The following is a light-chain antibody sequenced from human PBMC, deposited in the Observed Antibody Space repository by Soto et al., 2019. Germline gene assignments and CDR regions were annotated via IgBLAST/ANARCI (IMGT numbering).Light chain of an antibody. CDR2: DAS. Sequence: DIQMTQSPTTLSSSVGDRVTITCRAIQSISSWLAWYQHKPGKAPKLLIYDASSLETGVPPRFSGSGSETDFTLTISSLQPDDVATYYCQQYKSPQTFGQGTKVEI. CDR1: QSISSW. V-gene: IGKV1-5*01. J-gene: IGKJ1*01. CDR3: QQYKSPQT.